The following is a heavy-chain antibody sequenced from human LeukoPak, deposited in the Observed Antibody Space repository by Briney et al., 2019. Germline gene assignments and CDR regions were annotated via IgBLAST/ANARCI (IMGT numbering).Heavy chain of an antibody. CDR2: ISSHGSSI. CDR3: ARTGQYCSGGTCYSGQIDF. V-gene: IGHV3-11*01. J-gene: IGHJ4*02. D-gene: IGHD2-15*01. CDR1: GFSFSDYY. Sequence: SGGSLRLSCAASGFSFSDYYVIWIRQAPGRGLEYVSYISSHGSSIHYADSVKGRFTISRDNANNSLFLQMNSLRAEDTAVYYCARTGQYCSGGTCYSGQIDFWGQGTLVTVSS.